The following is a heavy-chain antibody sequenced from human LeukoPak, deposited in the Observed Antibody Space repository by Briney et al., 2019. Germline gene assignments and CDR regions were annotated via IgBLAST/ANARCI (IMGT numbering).Heavy chain of an antibody. CDR2: ISASSTNV. D-gene: IGHD3-22*01. J-gene: IGHJ4*02. CDR3: AKDRNYHDSSGSDY. CDR1: GFTFDSHT. V-gene: IGHV3-21*01. Sequence: GGSLRLSCEASGFTFDSHTMIWVRQAPGKGLEWVASISASSTNVFYADSVKGRFTISRDNSKNTLYLQMNSLRAEDTAVYYCAKDRNYHDSSGSDYWGQGTLVTVSS.